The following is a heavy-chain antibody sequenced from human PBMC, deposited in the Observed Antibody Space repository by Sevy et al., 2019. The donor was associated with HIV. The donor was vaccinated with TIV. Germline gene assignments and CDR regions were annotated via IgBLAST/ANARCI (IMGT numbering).Heavy chain of an antibody. CDR2: IRSDGSDK. J-gene: IGHJ4*02. CDR3: AKDLAGPGRRYFDY. V-gene: IGHV3-30*02. D-gene: IGHD6-13*01. Sequence: GGSLSLSCTASGFTFSNFGMHWVRQVPGKGLEWVTFIRSDGSDKYYAASVKGRFTISRDDSKNTLYLQMDSLRAEDTAIYYCAKDLAGPGRRYFDYWGQGTLVTVSS. CDR1: GFTFSNFG.